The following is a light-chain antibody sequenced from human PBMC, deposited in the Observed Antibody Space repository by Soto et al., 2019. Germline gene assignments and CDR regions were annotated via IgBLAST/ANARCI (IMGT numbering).Light chain of an antibody. J-gene: IGLJ1*01. CDR1: SSDVGDYDY. V-gene: IGLV2-11*01. CDR2: DVS. CDR3: GSYAGTSTYV. Sequence: QSVLTQPPSVSGSPGQSVTISCTGTSSDVGDYDYVSWYLQHPGTAPKLLISDVSRRHSGVPDRFSGSKSGNTASLTISGLQVDDEGDYYCGSYAGTSTYVFGTGTKLTVL.